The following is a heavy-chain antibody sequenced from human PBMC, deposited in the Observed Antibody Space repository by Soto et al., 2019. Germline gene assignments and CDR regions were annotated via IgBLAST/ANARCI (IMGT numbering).Heavy chain of an antibody. Sequence: QVQLVESGGGVVQPGRSLRLSCAASGFTFSSYAMHWVRQAPGKGLEWVAVISYYGSNKYYADSVKGRFTISRDNSKNSRYLQRNSRRAEDTAVYCCASDPVAYCGGDCRTVYYWGHGTLVTVST. D-gene: IGHD2-21*02. V-gene: IGHV3-30-3*01. CDR1: GFTFSSYA. CDR3: ASDPVAYCGGDCRTVYY. J-gene: IGHJ4*01. CDR2: ISYYGSNK.